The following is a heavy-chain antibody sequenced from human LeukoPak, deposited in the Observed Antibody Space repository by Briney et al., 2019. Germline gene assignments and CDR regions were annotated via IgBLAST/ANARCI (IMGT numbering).Heavy chain of an antibody. CDR1: GYTFTSYG. D-gene: IGHD6-19*01. V-gene: IGHV1-18*01. J-gene: IGHJ3*02. CDR2: ISAYNGNT. Sequence: GASVKVSCKASGYTFTSYGISWVRQAPGQGLEWMGWISAYNGNTNYAQKLQGRVTMTTDTSTSTAYMELRSLRSDDTAVYYCASGMRYSSGWYEAFDIWGQGTMVTVSS. CDR3: ASGMRYSSGWYEAFDI.